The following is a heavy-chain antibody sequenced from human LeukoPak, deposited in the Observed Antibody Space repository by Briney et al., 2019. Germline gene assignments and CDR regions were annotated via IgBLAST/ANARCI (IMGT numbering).Heavy chain of an antibody. CDR3: ASTFGADLWFGELLFPLD. D-gene: IGHD3-10*01. J-gene: IGHJ4*02. CDR1: GFTFSSYS. Sequence: GGSLRLSCAASGFTFSSYSMNWVRQAPGKGLEWVSSISSSSSYIYYADSVKGRFTISRDNAKNSLYLQMNSLRAEDTAVYYCASTFGADLWFGELLFPLDWGQGTLVTVSS. V-gene: IGHV3-21*01. CDR2: ISSSSSYI.